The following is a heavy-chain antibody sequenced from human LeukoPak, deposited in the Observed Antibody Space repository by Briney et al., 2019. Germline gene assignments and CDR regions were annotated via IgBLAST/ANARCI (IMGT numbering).Heavy chain of an antibody. CDR2: INHSGST. J-gene: IGHJ6*04. CDR1: GGSFSGYY. D-gene: IGHD3-10*01. Sequence: SETLSLTCAVYGGSFSGYYWSWIRQPPGKGLEWIGEINHSGSTNHNPSLKSRVTISVDTSKNQFSLKLSSVTAADTAVYYCARASMVRGVIHYYYYYGMDVWGKGTTVTVSS. V-gene: IGHV4-34*01. CDR3: ARASMVRGVIHYYYYYGMDV.